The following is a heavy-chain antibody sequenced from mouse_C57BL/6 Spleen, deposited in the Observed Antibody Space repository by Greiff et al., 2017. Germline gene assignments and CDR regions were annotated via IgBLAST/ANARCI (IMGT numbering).Heavy chain of an antibody. D-gene: IGHD1-1*02. CDR1: GFTFSDYG. Sequence: EVKLVESGGGLVKPGGSLKLSCAASGFTFSDYGMHWVRQAPEKGLEWVAYISSGSSTIYYADTVKGRFTISRDNAKNTLFLQMTSLRSEDTAMYYCANYLYDAMDYWGQGTSVTVSS. J-gene: IGHJ4*01. CDR2: ISSGSSTI. V-gene: IGHV5-17*01. CDR3: ANYLYDAMDY.